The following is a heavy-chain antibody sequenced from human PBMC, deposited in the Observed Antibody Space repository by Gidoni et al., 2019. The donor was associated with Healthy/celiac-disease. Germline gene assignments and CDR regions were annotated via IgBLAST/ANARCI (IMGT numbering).Heavy chain of an antibody. CDR3: AKNSLAYCGGDCSYYFDY. CDR2: ISWDGGST. Sequence: EVQLVESGGVVVQPGGSLRLSCAASGFTFDDYTMHWVRQAPGKGLEWVSLISWDGGSTYYADSVKGRFTISRDNSKNSLYLQMNSLRTEDTALYYRAKNSLAYCGGDCSYYFDYWGQGTLVTVSS. D-gene: IGHD2-21*02. CDR1: GFTFDDYT. J-gene: IGHJ4*02. V-gene: IGHV3-43*01.